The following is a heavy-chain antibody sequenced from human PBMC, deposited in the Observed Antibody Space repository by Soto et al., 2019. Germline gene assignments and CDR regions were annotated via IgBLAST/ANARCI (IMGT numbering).Heavy chain of an antibody. CDR1: GYNFTTSW. CDR2: ISPHDSGT. CDR3: ARPEGGRFYYYYGMDI. V-gene: IGHV5-51*01. D-gene: IGHD3-16*01. Sequence: GESLKISCKGSGYNFTTSWIGWVRQIPGKGLEWMGIISPHDSGTRYSPSFKGQVTISADKSINTSYLQWTSLKASDTAIYYCARPEGGRFYYYYGMDIWGQGTAVTVSS. J-gene: IGHJ6*02.